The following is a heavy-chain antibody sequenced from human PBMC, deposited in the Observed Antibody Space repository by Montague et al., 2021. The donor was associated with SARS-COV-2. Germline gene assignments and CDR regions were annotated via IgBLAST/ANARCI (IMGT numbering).Heavy chain of an antibody. Sequence: SLRLSCAASGFTFSSISMNWVRQAPGKRLEWVSSISSESAYIVYAESVRCRFTISRDNAQNLLYLQMNSLRAEDTAVYYCARFETSKFYSSGMDVWGQGTTVTVSS. V-gene: IGHV3-21*01. D-gene: IGHD2-15*01. CDR1: GFTFSSIS. CDR2: ISSESAYI. CDR3: ARFETSKFYSSGMDV. J-gene: IGHJ6*02.